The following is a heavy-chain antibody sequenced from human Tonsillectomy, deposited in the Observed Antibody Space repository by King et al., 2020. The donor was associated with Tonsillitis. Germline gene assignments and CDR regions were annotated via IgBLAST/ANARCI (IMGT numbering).Heavy chain of an antibody. Sequence: QLQESGPGLVKPSETLSLTCTVSGGSISSSSYYWGWIRQPPGKGLEYIGSIYYRGGTYYSPSFESRVTISVDTSMNQFSVKLSSVTAADTAVYFCARHHRGVVTPLGAFDILGQGTMVPVSS. V-gene: IGHV4-39*01. CDR3: ARHHRGVVTPLGAFDI. J-gene: IGHJ3*02. CDR2: IYYRGGT. CDR1: GGSISSSSYY. D-gene: IGHD4-23*01.